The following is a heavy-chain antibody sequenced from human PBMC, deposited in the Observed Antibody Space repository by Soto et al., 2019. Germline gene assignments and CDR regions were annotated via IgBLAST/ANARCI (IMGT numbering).Heavy chain of an antibody. CDR3: AGRNQEGYSYYGMDV. CDR2: IYPGDSDT. D-gene: IGHD1-1*01. CDR1: GYSFTSYW. V-gene: IGHV5-51*01. J-gene: IGHJ6*02. Sequence: PGESLKISCKGSGYSFTSYWIGWVRQMPGKGLEWMGIIYPGDSDTRYSPSFQGQVTISVDKSISAAYLQWSSLKASDTAMYYCAGRNQEGYSYYGMDVWGQGTTVTVSS.